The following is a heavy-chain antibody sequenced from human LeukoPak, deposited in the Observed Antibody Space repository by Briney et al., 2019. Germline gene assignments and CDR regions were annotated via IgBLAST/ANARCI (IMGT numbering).Heavy chain of an antibody. J-gene: IGHJ4*02. CDR2: IYHSGIT. D-gene: IGHD3-22*01. Sequence: PSETLSLTCTVSGGSISSYYWGWLRQPPGKGLEWIGFIYHSGITDYNPSLKSRVTISVDTSQNQFSLKLTSVTAADTAVYYCARLRALSYYDSSGDLYYFEYWGQGTLVTVSS. CDR3: ARLRALSYYDSSGDLYYFEY. V-gene: IGHV4-59*01. CDR1: GGSISSYY.